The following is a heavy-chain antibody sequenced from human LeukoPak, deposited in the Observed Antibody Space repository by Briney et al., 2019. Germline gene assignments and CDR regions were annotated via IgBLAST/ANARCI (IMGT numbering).Heavy chain of an antibody. CDR3: ARAITGQLPNFDS. J-gene: IGHJ4*02. CDR2: IRCSGSTI. V-gene: IGHV3-48*03. Sequence: GVSLTLSCAASGFTFSTYEMNWLRQSPGKGRECVSHIRCSGSTIYYADSVKGRFTISRENAENTLYLQVNSVSAEDTAVSYCARAITGQLPNFDSRGQGTLVTVSS. CDR1: GFTFSTYE. D-gene: IGHD1-1*01.